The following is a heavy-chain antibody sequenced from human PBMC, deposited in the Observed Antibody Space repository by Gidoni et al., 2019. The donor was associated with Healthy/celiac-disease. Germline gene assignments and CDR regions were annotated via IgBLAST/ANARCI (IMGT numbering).Heavy chain of an antibody. CDR1: GESFSGYY. J-gene: IGHJ4*02. D-gene: IGHD3-3*01. V-gene: IGHV4-34*01. CDR2: INHSGST. Sequence: QVQLQQWGAGLLKPSETLSLTSAVYGESFSGYYWSWLRQPPGKGLEWIGEINHSGSTNYNPSLKSRVTISVDTSKNQFSLKLSSVTAADTAVYYCARRLSGYYSPFDYWGQGTLVTVSS. CDR3: ARRLSGYYSPFDY.